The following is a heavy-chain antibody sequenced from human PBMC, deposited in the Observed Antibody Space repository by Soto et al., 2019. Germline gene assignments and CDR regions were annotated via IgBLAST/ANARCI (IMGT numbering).Heavy chain of an antibody. CDR3: ARGPVGAHYYDSSGYTDY. Sequence: PSETLSLTCAVYGGSFSGYYWSWIRQPPGKGLEWIGEINHSGSTNYNPSLKSRVTISVDTSKNQFSLKLSSVTAADTAVYYCARGPVGAHYYDSSGYTDYWGQGTLVTVSS. D-gene: IGHD3-22*01. V-gene: IGHV4-34*01. J-gene: IGHJ4*02. CDR2: INHSGST. CDR1: GGSFSGYY.